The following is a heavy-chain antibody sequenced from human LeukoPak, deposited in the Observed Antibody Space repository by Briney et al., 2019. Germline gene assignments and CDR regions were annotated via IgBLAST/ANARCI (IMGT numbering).Heavy chain of an antibody. J-gene: IGHJ4*02. CDR2: IYPGDSDT. Sequence: GESLKISCKGSGYSFTSYWIGWVRQMPGKGLEWMGIIYPGDSDTTYSPSFQGQVTISADKSISTAYLQWSSLKASDTAMYYCARHYYRSGSPFDYWGQGPLLPVSS. V-gene: IGHV5-51*01. CDR1: GYSFTSYW. D-gene: IGHD3-10*01. CDR3: ARHYYRSGSPFDY.